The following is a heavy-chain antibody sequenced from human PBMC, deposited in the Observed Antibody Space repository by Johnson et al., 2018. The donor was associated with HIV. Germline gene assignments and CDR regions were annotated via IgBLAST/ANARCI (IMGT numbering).Heavy chain of an antibody. CDR1: GFTFTNYG. CDR2: MSFDGSNK. Sequence: QVQLVESGGGVVQPGGSLRLSCAASGFTFTNYGMHWFRQAPGKGLEWVAFMSFDGSNKYYADSVKGRLTISRDNSKNTLYLQMNSLRAEDTAVYYCAKWGSMRATSAFDIWGQGTMVTVSS. J-gene: IGHJ3*02. CDR3: AKWGSMRATSAFDI. V-gene: IGHV3-33*05. D-gene: IGHD1-26*01.